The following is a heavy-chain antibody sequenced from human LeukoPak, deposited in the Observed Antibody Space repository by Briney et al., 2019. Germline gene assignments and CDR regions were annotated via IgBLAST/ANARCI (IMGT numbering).Heavy chain of an antibody. V-gene: IGHV3-66*02. J-gene: IGHJ3*02. CDR2: IYSGGST. CDR3: ARDRVGATRYDAFDI. D-gene: IGHD1-26*01. CDR1: GFTVSCNY. Sequence: PGGSLRLSCAASGFTVSCNYMSWVRQAPGKGLEWVSVIYSGGSTYYADSVKGRFTISRDNSKNTLYLQMNSLRAEDTAVYYCARDRVGATRYDAFDIWGQATMVTVSS.